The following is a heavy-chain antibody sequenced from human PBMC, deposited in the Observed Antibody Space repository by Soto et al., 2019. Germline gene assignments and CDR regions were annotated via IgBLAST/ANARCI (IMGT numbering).Heavy chain of an antibody. CDR3: AREGDILTGYFVGYFDY. J-gene: IGHJ4*03. CDR1: GFTFSSYG. D-gene: IGHD3-9*01. CDR2: IWYDGSNK. Sequence: GGSLRLSCAASGFTFSSYGMHWVRQAPGKGLEWVAVIWYDGSNKYYADSVKGRFTISRDNSKNTLYLQMNSLRAEDTAVYYCAREGDILTGYFVGYFDYWGQGTLVTVSS. V-gene: IGHV3-33*01.